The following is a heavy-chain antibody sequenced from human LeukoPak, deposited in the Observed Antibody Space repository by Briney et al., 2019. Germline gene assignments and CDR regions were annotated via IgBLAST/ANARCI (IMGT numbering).Heavy chain of an antibody. J-gene: IGHJ3*02. D-gene: IGHD2-8*02. V-gene: IGHV3-23*01. Sequence: GGSLRLSCAASGFTFSSYAMSWVRQAPGKWLEWVSPISGSGGSTYYADSVKGRFTISRDNSKNTLYLQMNSLRAEDTAVYYCAKGVNLYWAFDNWGQGTMVTVSS. CDR1: GFTFSSYA. CDR3: AKGVNLYWAFDN. CDR2: ISGSGGST.